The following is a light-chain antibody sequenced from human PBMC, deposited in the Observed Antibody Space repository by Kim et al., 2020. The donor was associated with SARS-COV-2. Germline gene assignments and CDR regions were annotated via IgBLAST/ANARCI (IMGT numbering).Light chain of an antibody. CDR1: QIISSW. V-gene: IGKV1-5*03. CDR3: QQYKSYPYT. J-gene: IGKJ2*01. Sequence: SASGGDRVTITCRVSQIISSWLAWYQQRPGKAPKFLIYNASSLESGIPSRFSGSGSGTEFTLTISSLQPDDFATYYCQQYKSYPYTFGQGTKLDI. CDR2: NAS.